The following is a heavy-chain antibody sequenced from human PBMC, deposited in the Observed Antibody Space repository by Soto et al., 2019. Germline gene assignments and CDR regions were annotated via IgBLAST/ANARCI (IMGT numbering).Heavy chain of an antibody. J-gene: IGHJ4*02. CDR2: ISGSGGST. D-gene: IGHD2-2*01. Sequence: PGGYLRLSCAASGFTFSSYAMSWVRQAPGKGLEWVSAISGSGGSTYYADSVKGRFTISRDNSKNTLYLQMNSLRAEDTAVYYCAKDLGDIVVVPAAIDYWGQGTLVTVAS. V-gene: IGHV3-23*01. CDR1: GFTFSSYA. CDR3: AKDLGDIVVVPAAIDY.